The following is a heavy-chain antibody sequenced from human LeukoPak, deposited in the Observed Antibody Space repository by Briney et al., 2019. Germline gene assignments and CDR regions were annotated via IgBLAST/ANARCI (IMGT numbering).Heavy chain of an antibody. D-gene: IGHD1-26*01. Sequence: PGGSLRLSCAASGFTFSNSAMNWVRQAPGKGLEWVSSINNVASHIYYADSVRGRFTISRDNAKNSVSLQMSNLRAEDTAVYYCAKALVGATTSLYYYYMDVWGKGTTVTVSS. CDR1: GFTFSNSA. CDR3: AKALVGATTSLYYYYMDV. V-gene: IGHV3-21*01. J-gene: IGHJ6*03. CDR2: INNVASHI.